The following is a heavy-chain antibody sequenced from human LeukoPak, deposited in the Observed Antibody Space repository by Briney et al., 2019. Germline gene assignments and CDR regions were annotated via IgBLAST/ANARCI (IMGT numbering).Heavy chain of an antibody. J-gene: IGHJ6*02. CDR3: ARDRAVAPYYYYGMDV. CDR1: GFTFSSYG. D-gene: IGHD6-19*01. CDR2: IWYDGSNK. Sequence: GGSLRLSCAASGFTFSSYGMHWVRQAPGKGLEWVAVIWYDGSNKYYVDSVKGRFTISRDNSKNTLYLQMNSLRAEDTAVYYCARDRAVAPYYYYGMDVWGQGTTVTVSS. V-gene: IGHV3-33*01.